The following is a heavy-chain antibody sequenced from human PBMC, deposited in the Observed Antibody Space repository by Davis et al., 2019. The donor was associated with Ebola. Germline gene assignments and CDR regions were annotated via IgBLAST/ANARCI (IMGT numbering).Heavy chain of an antibody. CDR1: GGSFSGYY. V-gene: IGHV4-34*01. CDR2: INHSGST. CDR3: ARAGGGYSYGSGYYYYYCMDV. D-gene: IGHD5-18*01. Sequence: GSLRLSCAVYGGSFSGYYWSWIRQPPGKGLEWIGEINHSGSTNYNPSLKSRVTISVDTSKNQFSLKLSSVTAADTAVYYCARAGGGYSYGSGYYYYYCMDVWGQGTTVTVSS. J-gene: IGHJ6*02.